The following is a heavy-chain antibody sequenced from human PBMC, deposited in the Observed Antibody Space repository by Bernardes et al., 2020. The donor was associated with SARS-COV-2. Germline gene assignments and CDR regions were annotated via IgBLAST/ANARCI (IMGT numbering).Heavy chain of an antibody. CDR3: VRGPSDGHGRFEY. V-gene: IGHV3-74*01. Sequence: GGSLRLSCAASGFTFSSYWMHWVRQAPGKGLEWVSRINSDGRTTTYADSVKGRFTISRDNGKNTLYLQMNSLRAEDTALYYCVRGPSDGHGRFEYWGQGALVTVSS. CDR1: GFTFSSYW. CDR2: INSDGRTT. J-gene: IGHJ4*02.